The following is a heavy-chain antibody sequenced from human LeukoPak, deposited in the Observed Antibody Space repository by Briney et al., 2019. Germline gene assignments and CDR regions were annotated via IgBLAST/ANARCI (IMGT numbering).Heavy chain of an antibody. CDR2: IKQDGSEK. V-gene: IGHV3-7*01. CDR3: ARDRITIFDYWFDP. D-gene: IGHD3-3*01. J-gene: IGHJ5*02. CDR1: GFTFSSYW. Sequence: PGGSLRLSCAASGFTFSSYWMSWVRQAPGKGLEWVANIKQDGSEKYYVDSVKGRFTISRDNAKNSLYLQMNSLGAEDTAVYYCARDRITIFDYWFDPWGQGTLVTVSS.